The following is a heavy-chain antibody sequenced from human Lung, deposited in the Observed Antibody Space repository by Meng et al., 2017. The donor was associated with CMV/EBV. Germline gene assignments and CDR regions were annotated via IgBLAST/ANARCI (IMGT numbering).Heavy chain of an antibody. CDR1: GGTFSSYA. CDR3: ARGGYQLLVYYYYYGMDV. V-gene: IGHV1-69*05. Sequence: SVXVSXKASGGTFSSYAISWVRQAPGQGLEWMGGIIPIFGTANYAQKFQGRVTITTDESTSTAYMELSSLRSEDTAVYYCARGGYQLLVYYYYYGMDVWGQGNXV. J-gene: IGHJ6*01. CDR2: IIPIFGTA. D-gene: IGHD2-2*01.